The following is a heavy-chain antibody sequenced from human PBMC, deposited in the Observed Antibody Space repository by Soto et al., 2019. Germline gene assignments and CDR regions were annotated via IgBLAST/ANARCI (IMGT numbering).Heavy chain of an antibody. CDR3: ARVAY. J-gene: IGHJ4*02. Sequence: GGPMRLSCGGAGLNFCIYTMNWVRQAPGKGPEWVSSISQTGDYMVYADSVKGRFTISRDNAKNSVYLQMNTLRPEDTAMYYCARVAYWGQGTQGTVSS. V-gene: IGHV3-21*01. CDR1: GLNFCIYT. CDR2: ISQTGDYM.